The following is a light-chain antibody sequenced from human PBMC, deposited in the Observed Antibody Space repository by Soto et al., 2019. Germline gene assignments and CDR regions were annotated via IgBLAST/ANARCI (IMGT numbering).Light chain of an antibody. CDR1: QSVSSSY. Sequence: PVQRATLSCSASQSVSSSYLAWYQQKPGQAPRLLIYGASSRATGIPDRFSGSVSGTDFTLTIGRLEPEDSAVYYCQQYGSPPRTFGQGTKVDI. V-gene: IGKV3-20*01. CDR2: GAS. J-gene: IGKJ1*01. CDR3: QQYGSPPRT.